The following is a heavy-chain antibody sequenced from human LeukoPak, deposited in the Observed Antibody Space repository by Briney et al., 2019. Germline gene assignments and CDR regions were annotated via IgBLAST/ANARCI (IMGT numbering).Heavy chain of an antibody. V-gene: IGHV4-34*01. D-gene: IGHD3-10*01. CDR3: ATEGGYGSGGLDY. Sequence: PSETLSLTCAVYGGSFSGYYWSWIRQPPGKGLEWIGEINHSGSTNYNPSLKSRVTISVDTSKNQFSLKLSSVTAADTAVYYCATEGGYGSGGLDYWGQGTLVTVSS. CDR1: GGSFSGYY. J-gene: IGHJ4*02. CDR2: INHSGST.